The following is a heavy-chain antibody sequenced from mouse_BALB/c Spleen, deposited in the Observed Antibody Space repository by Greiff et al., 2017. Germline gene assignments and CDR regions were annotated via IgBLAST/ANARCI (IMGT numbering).Heavy chain of an antibody. V-gene: IGHV10-1*02. Sequence: EVQLQESGGGLVQPKGSLKLSCAASGFTFNTYAMNWVRQAPGKGLEWVARIRSKSNNYATYYADSVKDRFTISRDDSQSMLYLQMNNLKTEDTAMYYCVRITTVVGGAMDDWGQGTSVTVSS. CDR2: IRSKSNNYAT. CDR3: VRITTVVGGAMDD. J-gene: IGHJ4*01. D-gene: IGHD1-1*01. CDR1: GFTFNTYA.